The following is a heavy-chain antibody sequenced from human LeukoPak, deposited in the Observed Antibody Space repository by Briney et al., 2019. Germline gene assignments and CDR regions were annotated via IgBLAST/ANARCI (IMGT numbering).Heavy chain of an antibody. CDR2: IIPIFGTA. V-gene: IGHV1-69*06. Sequence: GASVKVSCKASGGTFSSYAISWVRQAPGQGLEWMGGIIPIFGTANYAQKFQGRVTITADKSTSTAYMELSSLRSEDTAVYYCANPVRYFDWYWFDPWGQGTLVTVSS. D-gene: IGHD3-9*01. CDR3: ANPVRYFDWYWFDP. CDR1: GGTFSSYA. J-gene: IGHJ5*02.